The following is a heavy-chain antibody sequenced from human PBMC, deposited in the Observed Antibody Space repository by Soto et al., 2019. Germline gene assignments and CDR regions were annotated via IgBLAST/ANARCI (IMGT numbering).Heavy chain of an antibody. J-gene: IGHJ6*03. Sequence: GASVKVSCKASGGTFSSYTISWVRQAPGQGLEWMGRIFPILGIANYAQKFQGRVTITADKSTSTAYMELSSLRSEDTAVYYCARSGIYYYYLDVWGKGSTDTGSS. V-gene: IGHV1-69*02. D-gene: IGHD6-25*01. CDR2: IFPILGIA. CDR3: ARSGIYYYYLDV. CDR1: GGTFSSYT.